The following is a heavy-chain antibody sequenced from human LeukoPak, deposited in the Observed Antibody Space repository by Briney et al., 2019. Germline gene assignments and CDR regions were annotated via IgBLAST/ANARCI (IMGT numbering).Heavy chain of an antibody. CDR3: ARSGAYYYDSSGHPGTNFDY. D-gene: IGHD3-22*01. V-gene: IGHV4-30-2*01. Sequence: SQTLSLTCTVSGGSINSDSWNWIRQPPGKGLEWVGYILHGGGTYSNPSLKSRVTISVDTSKNQFSLKLSSVTAADTAVYYCARSGAYYYDSSGHPGTNFDYWGQGTLVTVSS. CDR1: GGSINSDS. J-gene: IGHJ4*02. CDR2: ILHGGGT.